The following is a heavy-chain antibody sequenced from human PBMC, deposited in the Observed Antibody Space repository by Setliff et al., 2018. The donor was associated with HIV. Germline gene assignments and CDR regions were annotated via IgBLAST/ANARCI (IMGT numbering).Heavy chain of an antibody. CDR1: GGSFIGSSFQ. V-gene: IGHV4-61*01. CDR3: ARGPPFAF. Sequence: PSETLSLTCNVSGGSFIGSSFQSTWIRQAPGRGLEWIADIAYSGPTMYTHYNPSLERRVTVSEDTSRHQFFLKLTSVTADETGVYYCARGPPFAFWGQGLLVTVSS. J-gene: IGHJ4*02. CDR2: IAYSGPT.